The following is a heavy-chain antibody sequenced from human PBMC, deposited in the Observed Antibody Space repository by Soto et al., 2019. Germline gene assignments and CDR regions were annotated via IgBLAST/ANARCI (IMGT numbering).Heavy chain of an antibody. V-gene: IGHV4-34*01. CDR1: GGSFSGYY. CDR2: INHSGST. J-gene: IGHJ5*02. CDR3: ERGRSYCSSTSCYLSWFDP. Sequence: SETLSLTCAVYGGSFSGYYWSWIRQPPGKGLEWIGEINHSGSTNYNPSLKSRVTISVDTSKNQFSLKLSSVTAADTAVYYCERGRSYCSSTSCYLSWFDPWGQGTLVTVSS. D-gene: IGHD2-2*01.